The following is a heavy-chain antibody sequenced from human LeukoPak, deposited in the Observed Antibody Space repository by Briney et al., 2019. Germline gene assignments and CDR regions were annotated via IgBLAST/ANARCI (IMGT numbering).Heavy chain of an antibody. CDR3: ARGGVPAAAFDY. CDR2: IYYSGST. D-gene: IGHD2-2*01. J-gene: IGHJ4*02. V-gene: IGHV4-31*03. CDR1: GGSISSGGYY. Sequence: SETLSLTCTVSGGSISSGGYYWSWIRQHPGKGLEWIGYIYYSGSTHYNPSLKSRVTISVDTSKNQFSLKLSSVTAADTAVYYCARGGVPAAAFDYWGQGTLVTVSS.